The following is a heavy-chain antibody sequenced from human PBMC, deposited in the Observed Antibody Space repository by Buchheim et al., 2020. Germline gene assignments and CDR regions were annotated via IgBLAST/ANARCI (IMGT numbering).Heavy chain of an antibody. CDR1: GYSFTTYW. Sequence: EVQLVQSGAEVKKAGESLRISCKGSGYSFTTYWIGWVRQMPGKGLEWMGIIYPHDSDTRYSPSFQGQVTIPADKSINTAYLQWSSLKASDTAIYYCARRTLILPSMGWFDPWGQGTL. V-gene: IGHV5-51*01. CDR2: IYPHDSDT. J-gene: IGHJ5*02. D-gene: IGHD2/OR15-2a*01. CDR3: ARRTLILPSMGWFDP.